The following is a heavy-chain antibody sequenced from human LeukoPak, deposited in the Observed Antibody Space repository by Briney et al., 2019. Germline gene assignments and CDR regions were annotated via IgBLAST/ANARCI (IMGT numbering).Heavy chain of an antibody. CDR1: GGSFSGYY. V-gene: IGHV4-59*08. J-gene: IGHJ6*02. CDR2: VYYSGST. Sequence: SETLSLTCAVYGGSFSGYYWSWIRQPPGKGLEWIGYVYYSGSTSYNPSLKSRVTITVDTSKNQFSLKLSSVTAADTAVFYCARHSYYYYGMDVWGQGTTVTVSS. CDR3: ARHSYYYYGMDV.